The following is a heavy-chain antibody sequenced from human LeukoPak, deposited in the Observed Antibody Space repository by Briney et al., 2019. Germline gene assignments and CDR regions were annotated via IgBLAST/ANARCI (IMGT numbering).Heavy chain of an antibody. J-gene: IGHJ4*02. CDR3: APTAEAYTSWWRV. CDR1: GYKFIDDY. V-gene: IGHV1-2*02. D-gene: IGHD3-16*01. CDR2: INPDSGFT. Sequence: ASVKVSCKASGYKFIDDYMHWVRQAPGQGLEFMGWINPDSGFTNYAQKFKGRVTITRDTSISTVYLEARSLASDDTAVYYCAPTAEAYTSWWRVWGQGTLVTVSS.